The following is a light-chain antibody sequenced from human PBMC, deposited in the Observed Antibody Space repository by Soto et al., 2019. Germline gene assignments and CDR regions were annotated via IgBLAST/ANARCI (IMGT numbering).Light chain of an antibody. Sequence: QSALTQPASVSGSPGQSITISCTGSISDIGTYNLVSWFQQHPGKAPKLMIYEGSKRPSGVSNRFSGSKSGNTASLTISGLQAEDEADYYCCSYASSSSYVFGGGTKLTVL. CDR2: EGS. CDR1: ISDIGTYNL. V-gene: IGLV2-23*01. CDR3: CSYASSSSYV. J-gene: IGLJ2*01.